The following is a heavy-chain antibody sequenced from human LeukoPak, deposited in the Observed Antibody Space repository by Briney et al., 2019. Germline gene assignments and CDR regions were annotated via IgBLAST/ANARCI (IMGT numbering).Heavy chain of an antibody. CDR3: ARDKYGSGSSGFDP. D-gene: IGHD3-10*01. Sequence: TLSLTCNVSGGSTNSGGYYWSWIRQHPGKGLEWIGFIYHSGRTYYNPSLKSRLTISIDTSKNQFSLKLTSVTVADTAVYYCARDKYGSGSSGFDPWGQGTLVTVSS. CDR2: IYHSGRT. CDR1: GGSTNSGGYY. J-gene: IGHJ5*02. V-gene: IGHV4-31*03.